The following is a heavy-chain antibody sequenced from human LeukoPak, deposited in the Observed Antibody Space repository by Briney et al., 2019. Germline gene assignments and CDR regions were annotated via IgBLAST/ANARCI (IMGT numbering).Heavy chain of an antibody. CDR3: ARGWYYYYYGMDV. CDR2: ISSNGGST. CDR1: GFTFSSYA. J-gene: IGHJ6*02. Sequence: GGSLRLSCAASGFTFSSYAMHWVRQAPGKGLEYASAISSNGGSTYYANSVKGRFTISRDNSKNTLYLQMNGLRAEDTAVYYCARGWYYYYYGMDVWGQGTTVTVSS. V-gene: IGHV3-64*01.